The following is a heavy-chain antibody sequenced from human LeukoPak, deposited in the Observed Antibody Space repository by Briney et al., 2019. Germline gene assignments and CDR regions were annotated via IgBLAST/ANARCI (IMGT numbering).Heavy chain of an antibody. J-gene: IGHJ4*02. V-gene: IGHV1-8*03. D-gene: IGHD6-6*01. CDR1: GYTFTSYD. Sequence: ASVKVSCKASGYTFTSYDINWVRQATGQGLEWMGWMNPNSGNTGYAQKFQGRVTITRNTSISTAYMELSSLRSEDTAVYYCARGSRIAARRVAPLGYWGQGTLVTVSS. CDR3: ARGSRIAARRVAPLGY. CDR2: MNPNSGNT.